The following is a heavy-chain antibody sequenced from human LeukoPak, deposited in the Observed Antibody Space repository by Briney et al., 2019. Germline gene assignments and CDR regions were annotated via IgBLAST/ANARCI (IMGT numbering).Heavy chain of an antibody. CDR3: ARDRPYGSGSYYGGPELLDYYGMDV. Sequence: ASVKVSCKASGYTFTSYGISWVRQAPGQGLEWMGWISAYNGNTNYAQKLQGRVTMTTDTSTSTAYMELRSLRSDDTAVYYCARDRPYGSGSYYGGPELLDYYGMDVWGQGTTVTVSS. CDR1: GYTFTSYG. CDR2: ISAYNGNT. V-gene: IGHV1-18*01. J-gene: IGHJ6*02. D-gene: IGHD3-10*01.